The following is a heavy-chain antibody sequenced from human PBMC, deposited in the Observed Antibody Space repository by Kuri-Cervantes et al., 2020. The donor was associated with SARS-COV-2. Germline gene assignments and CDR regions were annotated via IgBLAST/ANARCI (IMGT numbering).Heavy chain of an antibody. Sequence: GSLRLSCTVSGGSISSSLYYWGWVRQPPGQGLEWVGSIYYSGSTYYNPSLNSRVTISVGTSKNQFSLRLTSVTAADTAVHYCVRVDCSAGTCYRRSFDYWGRGTLVTVSS. CDR3: VRVDCSAGTCYRRSFDY. CDR2: IYYSGST. CDR1: GGSISSSLYY. J-gene: IGHJ4*02. D-gene: IGHD2-15*01. V-gene: IGHV4-39*01.